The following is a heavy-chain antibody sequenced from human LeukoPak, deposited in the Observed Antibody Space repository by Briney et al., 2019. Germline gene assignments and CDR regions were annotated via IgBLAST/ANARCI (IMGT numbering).Heavy chain of an antibody. CDR1: GGSISSSSYY. D-gene: IGHD3-22*01. V-gene: IGHV4-39*01. CDR2: IYYSGST. Sequence: PSETLSLTCTVSGGSISSSSYYWGWIRQPPGKGLEWIGSIYYSGSTYYNPSLKSRVTISVDTSKNQFSLKLSSVTAADTAVYYCARHSHSGYYYFQHWGQGTLVTVSS. CDR3: ARHSHSGYYYFQH. J-gene: IGHJ1*01.